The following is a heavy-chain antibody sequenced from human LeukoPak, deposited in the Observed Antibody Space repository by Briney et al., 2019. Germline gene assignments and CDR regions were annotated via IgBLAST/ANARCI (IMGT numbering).Heavy chain of an antibody. V-gene: IGHV1-69*08. J-gene: IGHJ4*02. CDR1: GGTFSRYT. D-gene: IGHD4-17*01. Sequence: SVKVSCRASGGTFSRYTISWVRQAPGQGLEWMGTIIPILGTANYAQKFQGRVTIIADKSTGTAYMELSRLKSEDTAVYYCARDDFDGAINYWGQGTLVTVSS. CDR2: IIPILGTA. CDR3: ARDDFDGAINY.